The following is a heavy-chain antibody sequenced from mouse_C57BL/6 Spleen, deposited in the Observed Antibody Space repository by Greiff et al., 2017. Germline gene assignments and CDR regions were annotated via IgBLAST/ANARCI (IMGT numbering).Heavy chain of an antibody. D-gene: IGHD1-1*01. CDR1: GYTFTIYW. J-gene: IGHJ2*01. Sequence: VKLQLPGAELVKPGASVKLSCKASGYTFTIYWMHWVKQRPGQGLEWIGMIHPNSGSTNYNEKFKSKATLTVDKSSSTAYMQLSSLTSEDSAVYYCGGGNYDFDYWGQGTTLTVSS. CDR3: GGGNYDFDY. CDR2: IHPNSGST. V-gene: IGHV1-64*01.